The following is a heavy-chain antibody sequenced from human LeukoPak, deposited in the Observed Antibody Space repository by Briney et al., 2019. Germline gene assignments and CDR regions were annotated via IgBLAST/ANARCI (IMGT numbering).Heavy chain of an antibody. V-gene: IGHV1-8*01. Sequence: ASVTVSRQVFGYSLTSYDINWVRPPPGQRLEWMGWLNPKSGKTGYAQKFQGRVTMTRDTSKYTVYMELNSLRSEDTAVYYCARSPNYYDRSGFSRPFDHWGQGTLVTVSS. CDR1: GYSLTSYD. CDR3: ARSPNYYDRSGFSRPFDH. J-gene: IGHJ4*02. CDR2: LNPKSGKT. D-gene: IGHD3-22*01.